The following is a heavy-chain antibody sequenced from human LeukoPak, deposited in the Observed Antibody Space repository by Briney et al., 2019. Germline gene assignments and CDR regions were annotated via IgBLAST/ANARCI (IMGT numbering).Heavy chain of an antibody. V-gene: IGHV3-23*01. Sequence: PGGSLRLSCAASGFTFSSYSMNWVRQAPGKGLEWVSAISGSGGSTYYADSVKGRFTISRDNSKNTLYLQMNSLRAEDTAVYYCAKDLISSTGPGGYWGQGTLVTVSS. D-gene: IGHD2-2*01. CDR2: ISGSGGST. J-gene: IGHJ4*02. CDR3: AKDLISSTGPGGY. CDR1: GFTFSSYS.